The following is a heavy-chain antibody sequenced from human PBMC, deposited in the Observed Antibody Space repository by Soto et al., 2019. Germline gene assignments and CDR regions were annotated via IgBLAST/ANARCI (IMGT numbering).Heavy chain of an antibody. Sequence: EVQLLESGGGLVQPGGALRLSCAASGFTFSSHAMSWVRQAPGKGLEWLSSIRGGAEGAYYADSVKGRFTISRDNSKNTLYLQMNSLRAEDTAVYYCARDLWWYLHWGQGTLVTVSS. CDR2: IRGGAEGA. J-gene: IGHJ4*02. CDR3: ARDLWWYLH. D-gene: IGHD2-15*01. CDR1: GFTFSSHA. V-gene: IGHV3-23*01.